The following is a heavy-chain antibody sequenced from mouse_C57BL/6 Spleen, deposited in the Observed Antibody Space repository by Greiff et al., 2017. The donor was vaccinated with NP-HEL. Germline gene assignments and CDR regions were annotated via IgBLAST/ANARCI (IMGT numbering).Heavy chain of an antibody. V-gene: IGHV1-55*01. CDR1: GYTFTSYW. Sequence: QVQLQQPGAELVKPGASVKMSCKASGYTFTSYWITWVKQRPGQGLEWIGDIYPGSGSTNYNEKFKSKATLTVDTSSSTAYMQLSSLTSEDSAVYYCARAGSNSAWFAYWGQGTLVTVSA. J-gene: IGHJ3*01. CDR2: IYPGSGST. CDR3: ARAGSNSAWFAY. D-gene: IGHD2-5*01.